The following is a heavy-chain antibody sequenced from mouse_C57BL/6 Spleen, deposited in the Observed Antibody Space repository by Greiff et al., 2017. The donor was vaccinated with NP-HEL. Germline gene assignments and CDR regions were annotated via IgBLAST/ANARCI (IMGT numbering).Heavy chain of an antibody. CDR3: ASPYYSNLLAMDY. V-gene: IGHV1-82*01. CDR1: GYAFSSSW. CDR2: IYPGDGDT. Sequence: QVQLQQSGPELVKPGASVKISCKASGYAFSSSWMNWVKQRPGKGLEWIGRIYPGDGDTNYNGKFKGKATLTADKSSSTAYMQLSSLTSEDSAVYFCASPYYSNLLAMDYWGQGTSVTVSS. J-gene: IGHJ4*01. D-gene: IGHD2-5*01.